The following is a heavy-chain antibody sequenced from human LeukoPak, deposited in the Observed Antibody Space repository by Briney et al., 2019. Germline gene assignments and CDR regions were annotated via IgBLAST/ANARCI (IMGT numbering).Heavy chain of an antibody. D-gene: IGHD2-2*01. V-gene: IGHV4-38-2*02. J-gene: IGHJ4*02. CDR1: GYSISSGYY. Sequence: PSETLSLTCTVSGYSISSGYYWGWIRQPPGKGLEWIGSIYHSGSTYYNPSLKSRVTISVDTSKNQFSLKLSSVTAADTAVYYCARGRHCSSTSCGLLDYWGQGTLVTVSS. CDR3: ARGRHCSSTSCGLLDY. CDR2: IYHSGST.